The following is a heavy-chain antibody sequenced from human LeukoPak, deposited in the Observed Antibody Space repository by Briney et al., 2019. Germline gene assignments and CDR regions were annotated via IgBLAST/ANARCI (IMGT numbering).Heavy chain of an antibody. V-gene: IGHV4-59*01. Sequence: PSETLSLTCTVSGGSISSYYWSWIRQPPGKGLEWTGYIYYSGSTNYNPSLKSRVTISVDTSKNQFSLKLSSVTAADTAVYYCARGERYCGGDCSVFDYWGQGTLVTVSS. J-gene: IGHJ4*02. CDR2: IYYSGST. D-gene: IGHD2-21*02. CDR1: GGSISSYY. CDR3: ARGERYCGGDCSVFDY.